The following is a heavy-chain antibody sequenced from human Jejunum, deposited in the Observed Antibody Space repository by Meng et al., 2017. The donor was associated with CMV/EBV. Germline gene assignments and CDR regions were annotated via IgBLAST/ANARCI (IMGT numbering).Heavy chain of an antibody. CDR2: IYYSGST. CDR1: GGSISSGDYF. CDR3: ATRTPESGGYYYGVFDY. D-gene: IGHD3-22*01. Sequence: QVQPQESGPGLVQPSQTLSLTCTVSGGSISSGDYFWSWISQPPGKGLEWIGYIYYSGSTYYNPSLKSRVTISVDMSKNQFSLKLNSVTAADTAVYYCATRTPESGGYYYGVFDYWGQGTLVTVSS. J-gene: IGHJ4*02. V-gene: IGHV4-30-4*08.